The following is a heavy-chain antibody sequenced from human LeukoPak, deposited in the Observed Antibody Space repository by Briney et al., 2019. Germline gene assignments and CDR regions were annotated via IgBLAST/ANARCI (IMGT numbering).Heavy chain of an antibody. CDR2: ISTSNGTT. Sequence: ASVKVSCKASGYSFLTYGISWARQAPGQGLEWMGWISTSNGTTNYAQKFQGRVIMTTDTSTTTAYLELRGLRSDDTAVYYCARVGFWSGYPFFYYYYMDVWGKGTTVIVSS. J-gene: IGHJ6*03. V-gene: IGHV1-18*01. D-gene: IGHD3-3*01. CDR1: GYSFLTYG. CDR3: ARVGFWSGYPFFYYYYMDV.